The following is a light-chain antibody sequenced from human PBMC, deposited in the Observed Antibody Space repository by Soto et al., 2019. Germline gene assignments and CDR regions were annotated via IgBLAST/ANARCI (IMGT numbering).Light chain of an antibody. J-gene: IGKJ4*01. CDR2: DAS. CDR1: QSVSSY. Sequence: EIVLTQSPTPPSFSSGERATLSCRASQSVSSYLAWYQQKPGQTPRLLIYDASSRATGIPARFSGSGSGTDFTLTISSLEPEDFAVYYCQQRSNSFGGGTKVDIK. V-gene: IGKV3-11*01. CDR3: QQRSNS.